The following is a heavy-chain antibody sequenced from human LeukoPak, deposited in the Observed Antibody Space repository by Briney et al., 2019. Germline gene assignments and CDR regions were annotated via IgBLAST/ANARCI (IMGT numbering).Heavy chain of an antibody. Sequence: PGGSLRLSCAASGFTFSSYSMNWVRQAPGKGPEWVSSISSSSSYIYYADSVKGRFTISRDNAKNSLCLQMNSLRAEDTAVYYCARGVGFLEWLLLDYFDYWGQGTLVTVSS. CDR2: ISSSSSYI. CDR1: GFTFSSYS. J-gene: IGHJ4*02. D-gene: IGHD3-3*01. V-gene: IGHV3-21*01. CDR3: ARGVGFLEWLLLDYFDY.